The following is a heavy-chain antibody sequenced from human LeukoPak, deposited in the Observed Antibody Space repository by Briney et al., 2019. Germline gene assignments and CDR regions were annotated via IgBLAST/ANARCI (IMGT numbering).Heavy chain of an antibody. CDR2: ISSSGSTI. J-gene: IGHJ4*02. Sequence: GGSLRLSCAASGFTFSNSAMSWIRQAPGKGLEWVSYISSSGSTIYYADSVKGRFTISRDNAKNSLYLQMNSLRAEDTAVYYCASRHRGSYYFDYWGQGTLVTVSS. D-gene: IGHD1-26*01. CDR1: GFTFSNSA. V-gene: IGHV3-11*01. CDR3: ASRHRGSYYFDY.